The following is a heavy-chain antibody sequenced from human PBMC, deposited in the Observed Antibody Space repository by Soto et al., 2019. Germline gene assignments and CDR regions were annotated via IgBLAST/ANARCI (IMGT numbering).Heavy chain of an antibody. CDR1: GYTFTGYY. V-gene: IGHV1-2*04. CDR3: ARVRSRYCSSTSCYRDGMDV. Sequence: GASVKVSCKASGYTFTGYYMHFVLQSPLQGLDWMGWINPNSGGTNYAQKFQGWVTMTRDTSISTAYMELSRLRSDDTAVYYCARVRSRYCSSTSCYRDGMDVWGQGTTVTVSS. D-gene: IGHD2-2*02. CDR2: INPNSGGT. J-gene: IGHJ6*02.